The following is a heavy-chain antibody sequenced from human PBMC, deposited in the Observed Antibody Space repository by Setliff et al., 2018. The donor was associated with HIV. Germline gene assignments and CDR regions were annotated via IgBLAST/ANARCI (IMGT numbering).Heavy chain of an antibody. CDR3: ATTLTSTWYGFFRH. CDR2: IYPRDSET. CDR1: GYSFTSYW. V-gene: IGHV5-51*01. D-gene: IGHD6-13*01. Sequence: GESLKISCKGSGYSFTSYWIGWVRQMPGKGLEWMGIIYPRDSETRFSPSFQGQVTISADKSTSTAYLQWSSLKASDTAMYYCATTLTSTWYGFFRHWGQGTLVTVSS. J-gene: IGHJ1*01.